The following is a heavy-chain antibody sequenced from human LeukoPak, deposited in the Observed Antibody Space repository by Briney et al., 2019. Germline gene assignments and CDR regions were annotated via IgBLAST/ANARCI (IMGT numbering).Heavy chain of an antibody. CDR2: IYYSGST. CDR3: ARGSGTAMDNWFDP. D-gene: IGHD5-18*01. V-gene: IGHV4-61*05. J-gene: IGHJ5*02. CDR1: GGSISSSSYY. Sequence: SETLSLTCTVSGGSISSSSYYWGWIRQPPGKGLEWIGYIYYSGSTNYNPSLKSRVTISVDTSKNQFSLKLSSVTAADTAVYYCARGSGTAMDNWFDPWGQGTLVTVSS.